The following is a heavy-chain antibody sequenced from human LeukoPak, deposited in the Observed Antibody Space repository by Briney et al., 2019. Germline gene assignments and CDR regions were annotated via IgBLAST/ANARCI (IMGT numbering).Heavy chain of an antibody. CDR3: ARIYERSQSASDI. D-gene: IGHD2/OR15-2a*01. J-gene: IGHJ3*02. V-gene: IGHV4-34*01. CDR2: INHSGST. CDR1: GGSFSGYY. Sequence: PSETLSLTCAVDGGSFSGYYWSWIRQPPGKGLEWIGEINHSGSTNYNPSPKSRVTISVDTSKNQFSLKLSSVTAADTAVYYCARIYERSQSASDIWGQGTMVTVSS.